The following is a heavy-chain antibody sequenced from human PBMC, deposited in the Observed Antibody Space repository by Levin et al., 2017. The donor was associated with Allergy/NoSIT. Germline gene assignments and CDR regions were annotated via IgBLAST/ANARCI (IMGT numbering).Heavy chain of an antibody. CDR2: IYYSGST. D-gene: IGHD5-18*01. V-gene: IGHV4-39*01. CDR1: GGSISSSSYY. J-gene: IGHJ3*02. CDR3: ARHYQVDTAIYDAFDI. Sequence: PSETLSLTCTVSGGSISSSSYYWGWIRQPPGKGLEWIGSIYYSGSTYYNPSLKSRVTISVDTSKNQFSLKLSSVTAADTAVYYCARHYQVDTAIYDAFDIWGQGTMVTVSS.